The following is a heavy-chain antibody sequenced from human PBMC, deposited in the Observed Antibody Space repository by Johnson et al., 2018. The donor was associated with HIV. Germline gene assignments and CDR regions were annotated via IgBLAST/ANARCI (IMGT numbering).Heavy chain of an antibody. CDR2: ISYDGSNK. CDR1: RFTFSIYL. CDR3: AKEAYGRNSPHAFDI. Sequence: VQLVESGGGVVQPGRSLRLSCAASRFTFSIYLMHWVRQVPGTALEWVAFISYDGSNKYYADSVKVRSTISSDNSKNTLHLKKNSLRSEDTAVYYCAKEAYGRNSPHAFDIWGQGKMVTVSS. J-gene: IGHJ3*02. D-gene: IGHD4-23*01. V-gene: IGHV3-30*18.